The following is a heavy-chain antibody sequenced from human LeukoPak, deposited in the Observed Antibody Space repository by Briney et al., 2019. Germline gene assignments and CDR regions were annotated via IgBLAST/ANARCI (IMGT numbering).Heavy chain of an antibody. J-gene: IGHJ4*02. Sequence: GASVKVSCKASGYTFTSYGISWVRQAPGQGLEWMGWISAYNGNTNYAQKLQGRVTMTTDTSTSTAYMELRSLRSDDTAVYYCARNYYDSSGYYRDNYYFDYWGQGTLVTVSS. CDR2: ISAYNGNT. D-gene: IGHD3-22*01. CDR1: GYTFTSYG. V-gene: IGHV1-18*01. CDR3: ARNYYDSSGYYRDNYYFDY.